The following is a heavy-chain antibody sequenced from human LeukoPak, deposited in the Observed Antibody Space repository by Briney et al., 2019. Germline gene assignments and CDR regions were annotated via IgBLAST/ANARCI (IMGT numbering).Heavy chain of an antibody. CDR2: IYPGDSDT. Sequence: GESLKISCKGSGYTFTNNWIGWVRQMPGKGLEWMGIIYPGDSDTRYSPSFQGQVSISADKSISTAYLQWSSLKASDNAMYYCARLVRFGEFDYWGQGTLVTVSS. CDR3: ARLVRFGEFDY. D-gene: IGHD3-10*01. V-gene: IGHV5-51*01. J-gene: IGHJ4*02. CDR1: GYTFTNNW.